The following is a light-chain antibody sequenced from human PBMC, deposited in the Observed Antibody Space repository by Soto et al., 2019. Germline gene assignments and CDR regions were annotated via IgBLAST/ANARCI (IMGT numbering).Light chain of an antibody. Sequence: IVLTQSPATLSLSPGERATLSCRASQSVSSSLAWYQQKPGQTPRLLIYDASNRATGIPARFNGSGSGTDFTLTVSSLEPGDFAVYYCQQRSNWPLSFGGGTKVEIK. CDR3: QQRSNWPLS. V-gene: IGKV3-11*01. J-gene: IGKJ4*01. CDR1: QSVSSS. CDR2: DAS.